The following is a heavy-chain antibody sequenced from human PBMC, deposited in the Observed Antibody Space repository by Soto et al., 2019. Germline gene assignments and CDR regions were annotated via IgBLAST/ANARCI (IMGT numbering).Heavy chain of an antibody. D-gene: IGHD4-17*01. V-gene: IGHV4-39*01. Sequence: QLQLQESGPGLVKPSETLSLTCTVSGGSISSSSYYWGWIRQPPGKGLEWIGSIYYSGSTYYNPSLKSRVPISVDTSKNQFSLKLSSVTAADTAVYYCASSGSDYGDFYYYYYGMDVWGQGTTVTVSS. J-gene: IGHJ6*02. CDR3: ASSGSDYGDFYYYYYGMDV. CDR1: GGSISSSSYY. CDR2: IYYSGST.